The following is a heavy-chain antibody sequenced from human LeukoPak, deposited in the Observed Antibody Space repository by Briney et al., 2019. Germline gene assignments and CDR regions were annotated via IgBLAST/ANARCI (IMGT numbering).Heavy chain of an antibody. Sequence: SQTLSLTCALSGDSLSSNSAAWDWLRQSPSRGLEWLGRTYYRSKLYNDYAGYVKSRIAITPGTTTNQFSQQLNSVTPEDTGVYYCARAPVDTAMATEFDYWGQGTQVTVSS. V-gene: IGHV6-1*01. D-gene: IGHD5-18*01. CDR1: GDSLSSNSAA. CDR3: ARAPVDTAMATEFDY. CDR2: TYYRSKLYN. J-gene: IGHJ4*02.